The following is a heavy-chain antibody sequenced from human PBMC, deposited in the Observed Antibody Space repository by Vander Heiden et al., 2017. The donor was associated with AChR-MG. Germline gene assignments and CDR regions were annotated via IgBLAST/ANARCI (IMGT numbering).Heavy chain of an antibody. CDR3: ARGARRFGETKYIDY. Sequence: EVQLVESGGALVQPGGSLRLSCAASGLTFSTYDMNWVRPATGKGLEWISYISSSGSTIYYGDSGEGRFTISRDNAQNSLYLQMNSLTAEDTAVYYCARGARRFGETKYIDYWGHGTLVTVSS. V-gene: IGHV3-48*03. D-gene: IGHD3-10*01. CDR1: GLTFSTYD. CDR2: ISSSGSTI. J-gene: IGHJ4*01.